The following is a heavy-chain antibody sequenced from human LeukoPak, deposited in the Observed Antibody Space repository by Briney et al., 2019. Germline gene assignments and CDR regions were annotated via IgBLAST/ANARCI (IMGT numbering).Heavy chain of an antibody. CDR3: ASAGWIRRTIDY. Sequence: GASVKVSCKASGGTFSSYAISWVRQAPGQGLEWMGGIIPIFGTANYAQKFQGRVTITADESTSTAYMELSSLRSEDTAVYYCASAGWIRRTIDYWGQGTLVTVSP. CDR1: GGTFSSYA. J-gene: IGHJ4*02. CDR2: IIPIFGTA. D-gene: IGHD5-18*01. V-gene: IGHV1-69*13.